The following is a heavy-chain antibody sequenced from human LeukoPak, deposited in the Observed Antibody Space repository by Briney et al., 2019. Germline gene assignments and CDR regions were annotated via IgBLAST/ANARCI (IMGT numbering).Heavy chain of an antibody. V-gene: IGHV4-30-4*08. CDR1: GGSITSGDYY. CDR2: IYYIGNT. Sequence: SQTLSLTCTVSGGSITSGDYYWSWIRQTPGKGLEWIGYIYYIGNTYYNPSLKSRVTISVDTSKNQFSLELSSVTAADTAVYYCARGGGYGGYFDYWGQGTLVTVSS. D-gene: IGHD5-12*01. CDR3: ARGGGYGGYFDY. J-gene: IGHJ4*02.